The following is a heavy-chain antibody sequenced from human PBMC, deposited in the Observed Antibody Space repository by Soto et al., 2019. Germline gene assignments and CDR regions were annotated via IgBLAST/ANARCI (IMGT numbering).Heavy chain of an antibody. CDR1: GFTFSTYG. D-gene: IGHD5-18*01. V-gene: IGHV3-33*01. J-gene: IGHJ4*02. CDR3: GRDGALGDTAVVDS. CDR2: IWYDGSNK. Sequence: QVQLVESGGGVVQPGKSLRLSCAASGFTFSTYGMHWVRQAPGKGLEWVAVIWYDGSNKYHGDSLKSRFTISRDNSKKTLYLQMNNLRAEDTAVYYCGRDGALGDTAVVDSWGQGTLVIVSS.